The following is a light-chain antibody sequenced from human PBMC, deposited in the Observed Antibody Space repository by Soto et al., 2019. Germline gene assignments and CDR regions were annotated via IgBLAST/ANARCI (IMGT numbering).Light chain of an antibody. Sequence: DIQMTQSPSSLSASVGDRVTITCRASQGIRNELGWYQQTPGKAPKRLIYAASSLQSGVPSRFSGSGSGTEFTLTVSSRQPEDFATYDCLQQSSCPPLTFGGGAKVEIK. CDR1: QGIRNE. CDR3: LQQSSCPPLT. CDR2: AAS. V-gene: IGKV1-17*01. J-gene: IGKJ4*01.